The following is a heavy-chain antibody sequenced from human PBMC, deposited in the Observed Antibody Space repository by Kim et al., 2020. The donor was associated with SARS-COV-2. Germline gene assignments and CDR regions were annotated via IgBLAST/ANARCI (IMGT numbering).Heavy chain of an antibody. J-gene: IGHJ3*02. D-gene: IGHD2-15*01. V-gene: IGHV3-23*01. Sequence: GGSLRLSCAASGFTFSSFAMNWVRQAPGKGLEWVSGISGSGGSTYYADSVTDRFTFSRDNSKNTLYLQMNSLRAEDTAVYYCAKDFYGYNSGAGAFDMWGQGTMV. CDR1: GFTFSSFA. CDR3: AKDFYGYNSGAGAFDM. CDR2: ISGSGGST.